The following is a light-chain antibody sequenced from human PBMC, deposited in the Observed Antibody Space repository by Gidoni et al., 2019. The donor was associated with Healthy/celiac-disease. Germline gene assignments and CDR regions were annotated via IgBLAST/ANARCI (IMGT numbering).Light chain of an antibody. Sequence: DIQMTQSPSSLSASVGDRVTITCQASQDISNYLNWYQQKPGKAPKLLIYDASNLETGVPSRFSGSGSGTDFTFTISSLQPEDIATYYCQQYDNLQWTFXQXTKVEIK. CDR1: QDISNY. V-gene: IGKV1-33*01. CDR2: DAS. CDR3: QQYDNLQWT. J-gene: IGKJ1*01.